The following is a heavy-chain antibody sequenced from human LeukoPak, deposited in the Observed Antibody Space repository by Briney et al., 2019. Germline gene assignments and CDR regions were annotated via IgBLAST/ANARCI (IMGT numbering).Heavy chain of an antibody. J-gene: IGHJ6*03. V-gene: IGHV4-59*08. CDR1: GGSICTYY. CDR3: ARHSDHLLSLNYYYYYMDV. D-gene: IGHD2-2*01. Sequence: SETLSLTCTVSGGSICTYYWSWVRQPPGKGLEWIGYIYYSGSTNYNPSLKSRVTISVDTSKNQFSLKLSSVTAADTAVYYCARHSDHLLSLNYYYYYMDVWGKGTTVTVSS. CDR2: IYYSGST.